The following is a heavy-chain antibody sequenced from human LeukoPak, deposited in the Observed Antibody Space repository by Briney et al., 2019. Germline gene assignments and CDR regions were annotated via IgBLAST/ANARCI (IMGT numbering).Heavy chain of an antibody. V-gene: IGHV1-2*02. Sequence: ASVKVSCKASGYTFTGYYMHWVRQAPGQGLEWMGWINPNSGGTNYAQKFQGRVTMTRDTSISTAYMELSRLRSDDTAVYYCARGQEPGSYYNGFDYWGQGTLVTVSS. CDR1: GYTFTGYY. CDR3: ARGQEPGSYYNGFDY. J-gene: IGHJ4*02. D-gene: IGHD3-10*01. CDR2: INPNSGGT.